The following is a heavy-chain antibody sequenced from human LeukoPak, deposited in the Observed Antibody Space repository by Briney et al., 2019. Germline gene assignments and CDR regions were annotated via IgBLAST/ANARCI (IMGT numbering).Heavy chain of an antibody. CDR2: MNPNSGNT. CDR1: GYTFTSYD. CDR3: ARGVAATGGRWFDP. Sequence: ASVKVSCKASGYTFTSYDINWVRQASGQGREWMGWMNPNSGNTGYAQKFQGRVTMTRNTSISTAYMELSSLRSEDTAVYYCARGVAATGGRWFDPWGQGTLVTVSS. D-gene: IGHD2-15*01. J-gene: IGHJ5*02. V-gene: IGHV1-8*01.